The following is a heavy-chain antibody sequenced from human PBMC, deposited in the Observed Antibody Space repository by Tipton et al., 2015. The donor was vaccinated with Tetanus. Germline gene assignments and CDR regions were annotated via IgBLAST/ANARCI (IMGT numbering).Heavy chain of an antibody. V-gene: IGHV4-59*01. CDR1: RGSRSANY. D-gene: IGHD3-9*01. CDR2: IQYNGIT. J-gene: IGHJ4*02. CDR3: ARHSSLKALNY. Sequence: TLSLTCAVSRGSRSANYWSWIRQSPGKGLEWIGYIQYNGITNYHPSLKSRVTISVDSSTSQFSLRLASVTAADTAVYYCARHSSLKALNYWGQGTLVTASS.